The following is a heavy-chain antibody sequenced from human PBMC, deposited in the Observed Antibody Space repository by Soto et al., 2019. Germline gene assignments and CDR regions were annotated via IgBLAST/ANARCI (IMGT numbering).Heavy chain of an antibody. CDR3: ARGRDIVVVVAARRSFSYYFDY. J-gene: IGHJ4*02. CDR2: INHSGST. D-gene: IGHD2-15*01. Sequence: NPSETLSLTCAVYGGSFSGYYWSWIRQPPGKGLEWIGEINHSGSTNYNPSLKSRVTISVDTSKNQFSLKLSSVTAADTAVYYCARGRDIVVVVAARRSFSYYFDYWGQGTLVTVSS. V-gene: IGHV4-34*01. CDR1: GGSFSGYY.